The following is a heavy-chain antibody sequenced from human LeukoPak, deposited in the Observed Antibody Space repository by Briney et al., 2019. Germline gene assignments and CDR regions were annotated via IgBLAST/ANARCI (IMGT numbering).Heavy chain of an antibody. CDR1: GGSISSGSYY. Sequence: SQTLSLTSTVSGGSISSGSYYWRWIRQPAGKGLEWIGSIYYSGSTYYNPSLKSRVTISVDTSKNQFSLKLSSVTAADTAVYYCARSVAGTLNKYYYYYMDVWGKGTTVTISS. CDR2: IYYSGST. J-gene: IGHJ6*03. V-gene: IGHV4-39*01. D-gene: IGHD6-19*01. CDR3: ARSVAGTLNKYYYYYMDV.